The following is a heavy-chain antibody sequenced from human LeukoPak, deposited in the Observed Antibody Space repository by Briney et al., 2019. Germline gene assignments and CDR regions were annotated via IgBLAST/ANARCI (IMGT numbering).Heavy chain of an antibody. D-gene: IGHD4-17*01. Sequence: ASVKVSCKASGYTFTGYYMHWVRQAPGQGLEWMGIINPSGGSTSYAQKFQGRVTMTRDTSTSTVYMELSSLRSEDTAVYYCARKSYGDLPFDYWGQGTLVTVSS. CDR1: GYTFTGYY. V-gene: IGHV1-46*01. CDR3: ARKSYGDLPFDY. CDR2: INPSGGST. J-gene: IGHJ4*02.